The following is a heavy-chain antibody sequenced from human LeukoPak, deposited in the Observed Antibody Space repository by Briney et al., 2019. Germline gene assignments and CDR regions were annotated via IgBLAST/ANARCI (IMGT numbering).Heavy chain of an antibody. J-gene: IGHJ4*02. V-gene: IGHV1-69*13. CDR3: ARGENYYDSSGSFDY. D-gene: IGHD3-22*01. CDR2: ITPIFGTA. Sequence: ASVKVSCKASGGTFSSYAISWVRQAPGQGLEWMGGITPIFGTANYAQKFQGRVTITADESTSTAYMELSSLRSEDTAVYYCARGENYYDSSGSFDYWGQGTLVTVSS. CDR1: GGTFSSYA.